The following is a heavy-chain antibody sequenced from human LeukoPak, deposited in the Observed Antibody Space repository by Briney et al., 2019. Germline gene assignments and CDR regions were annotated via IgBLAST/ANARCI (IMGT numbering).Heavy chain of an antibody. D-gene: IGHD3-10*01. J-gene: IGHJ4*02. V-gene: IGHV4-59*01. CDR1: GGSISSYY. CDR2: IYYSGST. CDR3: ARASADYYGSGSTPFDY. Sequence: SETLSLTCTVSGGSISSYYWSWIRQPPGKGLEWIGCIYYSGSTNYNPPLKSRVTISVDTSKNQFSLKLSSVTAADTAVYYCARASADYYGSGSTPFDYWGQGTLVTVSS.